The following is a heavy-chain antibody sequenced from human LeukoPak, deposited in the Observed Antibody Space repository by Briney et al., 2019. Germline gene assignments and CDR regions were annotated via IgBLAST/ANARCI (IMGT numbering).Heavy chain of an antibody. D-gene: IGHD3-9*01. CDR3: AKRPYFDWLLRVYFDY. CDR2: IYSGGST. J-gene: IGHJ4*02. Sequence: LPGGSLRLSCAASGFTVSSNYMSWVRQAPGKGLEWVSVIYSGGSTYYADSVKGWFTISRDNSKNTLYLQMNSLRAEDTAVYYCAKRPYFDWLLRVYFDYWGQGTLVTVSS. CDR1: GFTVSSNY. V-gene: IGHV3-53*01.